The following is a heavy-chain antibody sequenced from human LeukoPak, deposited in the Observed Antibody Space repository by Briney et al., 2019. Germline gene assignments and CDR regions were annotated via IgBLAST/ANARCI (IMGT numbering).Heavy chain of an antibody. J-gene: IGHJ5*02. D-gene: IGHD2-21*02. CDR1: GFTFSSYS. V-gene: IGHV3-21*01. CDR2: ISSSSSYI. Sequence: GGSLRLSCAASGFTFSSYSMYWVRQAPGKGLEWVSSISSSSSYIYYADSVKGRFTISRDNAKNSLYLQMNSLRAEDTAVYYCARAGYCGGDCHWFDPWGQGTLVTVSS. CDR3: ARAGYCGGDCHWFDP.